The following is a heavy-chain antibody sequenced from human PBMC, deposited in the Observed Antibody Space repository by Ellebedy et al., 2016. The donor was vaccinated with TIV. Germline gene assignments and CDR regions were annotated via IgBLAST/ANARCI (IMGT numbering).Heavy chain of an antibody. J-gene: IGHJ4*02. V-gene: IGHV3-74*01. D-gene: IGHD1-20*01. Sequence: PGGSLRLSCAASGFTFSSSWVHWVRQVPGKGLVWVARINGNGSNIGYADSVKGRFTISRDNAKSTLYLQMNSLRAEDTAVYYCAREPYNWNGPFDYWGQGTLVTVSS. CDR3: AREPYNWNGPFDY. CDR2: INGNGSNI. CDR1: GFTFSSSW.